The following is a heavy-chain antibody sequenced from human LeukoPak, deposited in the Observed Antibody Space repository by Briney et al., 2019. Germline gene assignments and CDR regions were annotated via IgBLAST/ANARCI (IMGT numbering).Heavy chain of an antibody. CDR3: ARDSDDSSGYNWFDP. CDR2: IYYSGST. V-gene: IGHV4-59*01. J-gene: IGHJ5*02. Sequence: PSETLSLTCTVSGGSISSYYWSWIRQPPGKGLEWIGYIYYSGSTNYNPSLKSRVTISVDTSKNQFSLKLSSVTAADTAVYYCARDSDDSSGYNWFDPWGQGTLVTASS. D-gene: IGHD3-22*01. CDR1: GGSISSYY.